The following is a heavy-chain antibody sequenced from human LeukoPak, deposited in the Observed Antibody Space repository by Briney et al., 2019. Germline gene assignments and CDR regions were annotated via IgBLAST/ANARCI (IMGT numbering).Heavy chain of an antibody. CDR1: GFTFSSYA. CDR2: ISGSGGST. Sequence: AGGSLRLSCAASGFTFSSYAMSWVRQAPGKGLEWVSAISGSGGSTYYADSVKGRFTISRDNSKNTLYLQMNSLRAEDTAVYYCAKDFYAGTYYFDYWGQGTLVTVSS. CDR3: AKDFYAGTYYFDY. J-gene: IGHJ4*02. D-gene: IGHD3-16*01. V-gene: IGHV3-23*01.